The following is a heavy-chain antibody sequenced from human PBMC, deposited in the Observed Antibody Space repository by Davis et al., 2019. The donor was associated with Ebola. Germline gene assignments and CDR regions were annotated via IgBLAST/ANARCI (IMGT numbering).Heavy chain of an antibody. CDR3: AKDLGYSYSYNYYYGMDV. J-gene: IGHJ6*02. CDR2: ISYDGSNK. V-gene: IGHV3-30*18. Sequence: GESLKISCAASGFTFSSYGMHWVRQAPGKGLEWVAVISYDGSNKYYADSVKGRFTISRDNSKNTLYLQMNSLRAEDTAVYYCAKDLGYSYSYNYYYGMDVWGQGTTVTVSS. CDR1: GFTFSSYG. D-gene: IGHD5-18*01.